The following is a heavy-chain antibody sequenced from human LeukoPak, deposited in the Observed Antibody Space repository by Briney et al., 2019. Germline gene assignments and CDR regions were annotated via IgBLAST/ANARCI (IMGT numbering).Heavy chain of an antibody. V-gene: IGHV3-48*03. CDR2: ISSSGSTI. J-gene: IGHJ4*02. CDR1: GFTFNIFE. Sequence: GGSLRLSSAASGFTFNIFEMNWVSQAPGKGLEWVSYISSSGSTIYYADSMKGRFTISRDNAKNSLYLQMNSLRAEDTAVYYCARGGYFDYWGQGTLVTVSS. CDR3: ARGGYFDY.